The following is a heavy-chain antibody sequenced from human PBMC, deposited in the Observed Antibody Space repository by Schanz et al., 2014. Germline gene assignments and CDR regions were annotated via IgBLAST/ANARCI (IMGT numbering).Heavy chain of an antibody. V-gene: IGHV3-23*04. CDR3: AKGQGAVINNWYFDL. Sequence: EVQLVESGGGLAQPGGSLRLSCAASGFSFSTYAMNWVRQAPGKGLEWVSLISGRGDSTHYADSVKGRFTISRDNSINTLSLQMNSLSADDTAVYYCAKGQGAVINNWYFDLWGRGTLVTVSS. CDR2: ISGRGDST. D-gene: IGHD2-21*01. J-gene: IGHJ2*01. CDR1: GFSFSTYA.